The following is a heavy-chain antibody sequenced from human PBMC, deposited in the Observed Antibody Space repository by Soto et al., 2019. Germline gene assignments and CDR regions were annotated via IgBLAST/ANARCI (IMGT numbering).Heavy chain of an antibody. J-gene: IGHJ5*02. CDR2: IDPNDSYT. Sequence: GESLKISCEGSGYSFTSYWISWVRQVPGKGLEWRGRIDPNDSYTNYSAAFQGHVTFSADKSISTAFLQWSSLKASDTAMYFCARHAVITSGGIIVSNWFDPWGQGTPVTVS. V-gene: IGHV5-10-1*01. CDR1: GYSFTSYW. D-gene: IGHD3-16*02. CDR3: ARHAVITSGGIIVSNWFDP.